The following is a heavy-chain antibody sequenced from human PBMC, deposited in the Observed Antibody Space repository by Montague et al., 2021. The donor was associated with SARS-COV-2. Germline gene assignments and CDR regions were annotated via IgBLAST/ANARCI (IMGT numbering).Heavy chain of an antibody. J-gene: IGHJ6*03. CDR1: GGSFSGYY. V-gene: IGHV4-34*01. CDR3: ARLGEGVVPAPILGVGPYYSDFYLDV. CDR2: INHSGSA. D-gene: IGHD2-2*02. Sequence: SETLSLTCAVYGGSFSGYYWNWIRQPPGKGLEWIGEINHSGSAKYNPSLKRRVTISVDTSKNQFSLKLNSVTAADTAVYYCARLGEGVVPAPILGVGPYYSDFYLDVWGKGAPVTVSS.